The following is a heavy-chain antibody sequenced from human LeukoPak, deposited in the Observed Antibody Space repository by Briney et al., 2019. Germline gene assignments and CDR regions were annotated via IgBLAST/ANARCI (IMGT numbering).Heavy chain of an antibody. J-gene: IGHJ4*01. V-gene: IGHV3-74*01. CDR3: ARELPREVTLDY. CDR2: IFTDGTTT. CDR1: EFNFFSYG. Sequence: PGGSLRVSCVASEFNFFSYGMQWVRQAPGKGLVWVSRIFTDGTTTSYADSVKGRFTISRDNAKNTLYLEMKSLRVEDTAVYYCARELPREVTLDYWGQGTLVTVSP. D-gene: IGHD2-21*02.